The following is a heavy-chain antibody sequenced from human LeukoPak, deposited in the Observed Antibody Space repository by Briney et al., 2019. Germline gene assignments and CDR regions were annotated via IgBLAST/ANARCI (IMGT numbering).Heavy chain of an antibody. CDR3: ARGLEWELLAPFDI. V-gene: IGHV3-30*01. CDR2: ISYDGSNK. J-gene: IGHJ3*02. CDR1: GFTFSSYA. Sequence: GGSLRLSCAASGFTFSSYAMHWVRQAPGKGLEWVAVISYDGSNKYYADSVKGRFTISRDNSKNTLYLQMNSLRAEDTAVYYCARGLEWELLAPFDIWGQGTMVTVSS. D-gene: IGHD1-26*01.